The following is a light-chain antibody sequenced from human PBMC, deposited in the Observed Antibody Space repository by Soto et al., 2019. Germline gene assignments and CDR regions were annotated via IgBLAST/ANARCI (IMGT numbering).Light chain of an antibody. V-gene: IGLV2-14*01. CDR1: SSDIGGYDY. Sequence: LTQPASVSGSPGQSITISCTGTSSDIGGYDYVSWYQQRPGKAPKLMIYEVRYRPSGVSNRFSGSKSGNTASLTISGPQAEDEAVYYCCSYTRTSNHYFFGSGTKVTVL. J-gene: IGLJ1*01. CDR3: CSYTRTSNHYF. CDR2: EVR.